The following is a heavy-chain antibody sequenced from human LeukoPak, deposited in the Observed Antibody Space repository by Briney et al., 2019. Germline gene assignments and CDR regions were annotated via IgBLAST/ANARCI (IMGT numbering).Heavy chain of an antibody. J-gene: IGHJ4*02. Sequence: PSETLSLTCTVSGGSISYYWSWIRQPPGKGLEWIGCISNTGSTNYNPSLKSRVTISVDTCKNQLSLKLTSVTAADTAVYYCARDLGSGGGLDYWGQGTLVTVSS. CDR1: GGSISYY. CDR3: ARDLGSGGGLDY. CDR2: ISNTGST. V-gene: IGHV4-59*01.